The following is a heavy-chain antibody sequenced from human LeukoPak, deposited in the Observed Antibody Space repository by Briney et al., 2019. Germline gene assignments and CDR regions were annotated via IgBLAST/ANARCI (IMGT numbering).Heavy chain of an antibody. V-gene: IGHV3-53*05. D-gene: IGHD6-19*01. CDR1: GFTVSNSY. CDR3: ARESESSGWYDY. J-gene: IGHJ4*02. Sequence: GGSLRLSCAASGFTVSNSYMSWVRQAPGKGLEWVSVIYSGGSTYYTDSVKGRFTISRDNSKNTLFLQMNSLRSDDTALYYCARESESSGWYDYWGQGTLVTVSS. CDR2: IYSGGST.